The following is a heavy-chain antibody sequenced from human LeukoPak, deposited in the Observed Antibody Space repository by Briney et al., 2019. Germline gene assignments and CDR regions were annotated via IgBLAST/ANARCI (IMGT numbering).Heavy chain of an antibody. V-gene: IGHV3-23*01. J-gene: IGHJ4*02. D-gene: IGHD3-10*01. CDR2: ITGSGGNT. Sequence: GGSLRLSCAASGFTFSTYAMNWVRQAPGKGLEWVSTITGSGGNTYYAGSVKGRFTISRDNSKNTLYLQMNSLRVEDTAVYYCAKILGSGSYYYFDYWGQGTLVTVSS. CDR3: AKILGSGSYYYFDY. CDR1: GFTFSTYA.